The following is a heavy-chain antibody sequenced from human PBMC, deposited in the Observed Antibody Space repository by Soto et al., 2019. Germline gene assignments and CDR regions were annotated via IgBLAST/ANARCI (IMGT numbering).Heavy chain of an antibody. J-gene: IGHJ4*02. V-gene: IGHV4-59*01. CDR2: VYYTGST. CDR1: GESISTSD. D-gene: IGHD3-22*01. Sequence: ETLSLPGTVAGESISTSDGCWMRQSPGKELELIGYVYYTGSTNYNPSLKSRVTISVDRSKNQFSLKLTSANAADTAVYYCARGRTVRNYADDSSDYFYFFEYWGRGTQVTVPA. CDR3: ARGRTVRNYADDSSDYFYFFEY.